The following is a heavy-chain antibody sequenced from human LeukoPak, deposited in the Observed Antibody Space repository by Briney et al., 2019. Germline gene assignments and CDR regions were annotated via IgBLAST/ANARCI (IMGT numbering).Heavy chain of an antibody. CDR1: GFTSSSYA. V-gene: IGHV3-23*01. CDR2: ISGTGGST. J-gene: IGHJ4*02. D-gene: IGHD5-18*01. Sequence: GGSLRLSCAASGFTSSSYAMSWVRQAPGKGLEWVSAISGTGGSTYYTDSVKGRFTISRDNSKNTLHLQMNSLRAEDTAVYYCAKARGVQFDSYGNFDYWGQGTLVTVSS. CDR3: AKARGVQFDSYGNFDY.